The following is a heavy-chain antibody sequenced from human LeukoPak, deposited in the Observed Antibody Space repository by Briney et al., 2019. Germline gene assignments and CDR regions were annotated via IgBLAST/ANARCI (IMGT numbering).Heavy chain of an antibody. Sequence: GGSLRLSCAASGFTFSSYSMNWVRQAPGKGLEWVSSISSSGNSIYYPDSLKGRFTISRDNAKNSLYLQMNSLRADDTAVYYCTRERSEAFDYWGQGTLVTVSS. J-gene: IGHJ4*02. CDR3: TRERSEAFDY. V-gene: IGHV3-21*01. CDR2: ISSSGNSI. CDR1: GFTFSSYS.